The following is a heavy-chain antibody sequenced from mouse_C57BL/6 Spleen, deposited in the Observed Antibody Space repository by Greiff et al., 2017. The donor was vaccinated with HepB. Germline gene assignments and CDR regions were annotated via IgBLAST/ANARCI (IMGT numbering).Heavy chain of an antibody. CDR1: GYTFTSYW. D-gene: IGHD2-1*01. CDR3: ARCWGNYGYFDY. Sequence: QVQLQQPGAELVMPGASVKLSCKASGYTFTSYWMHWVKQRPGQGLEWIGEIDPSDSYTNYNQKFKGKSTLTVDKSSSTAYMQLSSLTSEDSAVYYCARCWGNYGYFDYWGQGTTLTVSS. CDR2: IDPSDSYT. J-gene: IGHJ2*01. V-gene: IGHV1-69*01.